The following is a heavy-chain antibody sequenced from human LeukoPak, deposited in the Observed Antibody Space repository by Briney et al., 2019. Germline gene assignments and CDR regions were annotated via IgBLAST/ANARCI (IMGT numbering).Heavy chain of an antibody. CDR1: GFTVSSNY. CDR2: IYSGGST. J-gene: IGHJ4*02. CDR3: AREGYGWYFDY. D-gene: IGHD5-12*01. V-gene: IGHV3-66*01. Sequence: GGSLRLSCAASGFTVSSNYMSWVRQAPGKGLEWVSVIYSGGSTYYADSVKGRFTISRDNSKNTLYLQMNSLRAEDTAVYYCAREGYGWYFDYWGQGTLVTVSS.